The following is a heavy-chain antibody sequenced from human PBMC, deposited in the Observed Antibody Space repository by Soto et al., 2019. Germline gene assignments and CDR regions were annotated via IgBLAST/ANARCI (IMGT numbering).Heavy chain of an antibody. Sequence: SETLSLTCTVSGGSISSSSYYWGWIRQPPGKGLEWIGSIYYSGSTYYNPSLKSRVTISVDTSKNQFSLKLSSVTAADTAVYYCARVTRITIFGVDTGGAFDIWGQGTMVTVSS. CDR1: GGSISSSSYY. CDR2: IYYSGST. J-gene: IGHJ3*02. CDR3: ARVTRITIFGVDTGGAFDI. D-gene: IGHD3-3*01. V-gene: IGHV4-39*07.